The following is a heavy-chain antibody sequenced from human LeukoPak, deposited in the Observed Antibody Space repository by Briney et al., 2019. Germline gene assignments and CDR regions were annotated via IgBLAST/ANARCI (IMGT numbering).Heavy chain of an antibody. J-gene: IGHJ6*02. Sequence: SGTLSLTCAVSGGSISSGGYYWSWIRQHPGMGLEWIGYIYYSGSTYYNPSLKSRVTISVDTSKNQFSLKLSSVTAADTAVYYCAGVGIVVVPAALDVWGQGTTVTVSS. CDR2: IYYSGST. V-gene: IGHV4-31*11. D-gene: IGHD2-2*03. CDR1: GGSISSGGYY. CDR3: AGVGIVVVPAALDV.